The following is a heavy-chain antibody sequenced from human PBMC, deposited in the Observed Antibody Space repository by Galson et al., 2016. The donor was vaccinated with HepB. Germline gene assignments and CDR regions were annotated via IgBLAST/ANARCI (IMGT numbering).Heavy chain of an antibody. CDR2: INESGNT. V-gene: IGHV4-34*01. CDR1: GGSFSGYY. CDR3: ARGRRVRGVHTRFNWIDP. D-gene: IGHD3-10*01. J-gene: IGHJ5*02. Sequence: ETLSLTCAVYGGSFSGYYWTWIRQPPGKGLEWIGEINESGNTKYIPSLKSRITISVDTSKNQFSLKLSYVTAADTAVYYCARGRRVRGVHTRFNWIDPWGQGSLVTVAS.